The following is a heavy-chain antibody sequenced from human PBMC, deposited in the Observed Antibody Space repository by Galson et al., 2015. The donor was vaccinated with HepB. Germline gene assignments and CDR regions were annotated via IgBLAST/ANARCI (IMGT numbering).Heavy chain of an antibody. J-gene: IGHJ4*02. D-gene: IGHD6-19*01. CDR3: AKVFPEKTDGWYRQALYYFDS. Sequence: SLRLSCAASGFTFSYYATAWVRQAPGKGLEWISAITPSGDNTYSEDSMKGRFFISRDNSQNTLFLQMNSLRADDTAIYFCAKVFPEKTDGWYRQALYYFDSWGQGTRVTVSS. V-gene: IGHV3-23*01. CDR1: GFTFSYYA. CDR2: ITPSGDNT.